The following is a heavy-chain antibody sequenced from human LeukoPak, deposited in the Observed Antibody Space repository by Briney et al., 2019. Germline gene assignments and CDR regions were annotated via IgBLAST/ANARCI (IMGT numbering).Heavy chain of an antibody. CDR2: INPSGGST. Sequence: GSVKVSCRASGYTFINYYIHWVRQAPGQGLEWTGIINPSGGSTSYAQKFQGRVTMTRDTSTSTVYMELSSLRSEDTAVYYCAREGPYSDSSRSRFDYWGQGTLVTVSS. V-gene: IGHV1-46*01. J-gene: IGHJ4*02. CDR1: GYTFINYY. CDR3: AREGPYSDSSRSRFDY. D-gene: IGHD6-6*01.